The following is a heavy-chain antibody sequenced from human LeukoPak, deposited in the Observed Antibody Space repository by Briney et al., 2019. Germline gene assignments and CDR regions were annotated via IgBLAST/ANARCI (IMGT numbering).Heavy chain of an antibody. V-gene: IGHV3-21*01. CDR1: GFTFSSYS. D-gene: IGHD3-10*01. CDR2: ISSNSGYI. CDR3: AKDWGREFASGSSYLDD. J-gene: IGHJ4*02. Sequence: GGSLRLSCAASGFTFSSYSMNWVRQAPGKGLEWVSSISSNSGYIYYADSVKGRFTISRDNAKNSLYLQMNSLRTEDTALYYCAKDWGREFASGSSYLDDWGLGTPVTVSS.